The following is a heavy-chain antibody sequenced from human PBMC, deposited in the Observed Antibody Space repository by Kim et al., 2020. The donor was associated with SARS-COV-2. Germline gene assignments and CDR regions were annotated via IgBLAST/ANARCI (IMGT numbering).Heavy chain of an antibody. D-gene: IGHD1-26*01. Sequence: SQTLSLTCAISGDSVSRDTATLNWIRQSPSRGLEWLGRTFYRSKWYNDYAVSLKSRISINPDTSKNQFSLHLNSMTPEDTAIYYCARGGTGSSARFFDPWGQGTLVTVSS. CDR1: GDSVSRDTAT. CDR3: ARGGTGSSARFFDP. CDR2: TFYRSKWYN. J-gene: IGHJ5*02. V-gene: IGHV6-1*01.